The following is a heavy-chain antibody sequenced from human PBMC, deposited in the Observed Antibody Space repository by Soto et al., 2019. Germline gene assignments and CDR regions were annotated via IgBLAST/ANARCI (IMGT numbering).Heavy chain of an antibody. CDR3: ARHVDFADYIWGFDP. D-gene: IGHD4-17*01. CDR1: GDSVTSNHL. V-gene: IGHV4-39*01. CDR2: IYYSGRT. J-gene: IGHJ5*02. Sequence: QLQLQESGPGLVKPSETLALTCAVSGDSVTSNHLWGWIRQFRGKGLQWIGSIYYSGRTHYNTSLESQVTISVVTSKNQFSLKLTSVTSGDTAVYYCARHVDFADYIWGFDPWGQGTLVTVSS.